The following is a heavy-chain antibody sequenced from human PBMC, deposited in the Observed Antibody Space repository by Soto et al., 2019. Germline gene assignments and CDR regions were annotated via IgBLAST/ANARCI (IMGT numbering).Heavy chain of an antibody. CDR2: ISGSGDDT. CDR3: ASPIPKTGTTFGF. D-gene: IGHD1-1*01. Sequence: QLLESGGGFVQPGGSLRLSCVASGFTFSNFAMAWVRQAPGEGLEWVSAISGSGDDTFYADSMKGRFTISRDNSKDTLELQINSLRAEDTAVYYCASPIPKTGTTFGFWGQGTLVTVSS. J-gene: IGHJ4*02. CDR1: GFTFSNFA. V-gene: IGHV3-23*01.